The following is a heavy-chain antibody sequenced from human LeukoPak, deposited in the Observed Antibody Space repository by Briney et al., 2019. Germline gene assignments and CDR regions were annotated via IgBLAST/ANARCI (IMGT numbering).Heavy chain of an antibody. Sequence: ASVKVSCKASRYTFTSYYMHWVRQAPGQGLEWMGIINPSGGSTSYAQKFQGRVTMTRDTSTSTAYMELSSLGSEDTAVYYCARRQDDFSPFDYWGQGTLVTVSS. D-gene: IGHD3-3*01. CDR1: RYTFTSYY. V-gene: IGHV1-46*01. CDR3: ARRQDDFSPFDY. CDR2: INPSGGST. J-gene: IGHJ4*02.